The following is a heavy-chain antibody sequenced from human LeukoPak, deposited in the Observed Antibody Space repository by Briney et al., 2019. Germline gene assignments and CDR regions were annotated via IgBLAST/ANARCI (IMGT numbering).Heavy chain of an antibody. J-gene: IGHJ3*01. CDR2: IYYSGST. CDR3: ARTPYDADAFDV. Sequence: SETLSLTCTVSGGSVSSGSYYWSWIRQPPGKGLEWIGYIYYSGSTNYNPSLKSRVTISVDTSKNQFSLKLSSVTAADTAVYYCARTPYDADAFDVWGQGTMVTVSS. D-gene: IGHD3-22*01. V-gene: IGHV4-61*01. CDR1: GGSVSSGSYY.